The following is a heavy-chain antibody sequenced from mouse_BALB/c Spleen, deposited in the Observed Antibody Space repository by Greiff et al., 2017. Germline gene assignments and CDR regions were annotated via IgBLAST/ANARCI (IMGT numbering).Heavy chain of an antibody. V-gene: IGHV3-2*02. J-gene: IGHJ2*01. CDR1: GYSITSDYA. CDR2: ISYSGST. Sequence: EVQLVESGPGLVKPSQSLSLTCTVTGYSITSDYAWNWIRQFPGNKLEWMGYISYSGSTSYNPSLKSRISITRDTSKNQFFLQLNSVTTEDTATYYCARTSDPYFDYWGQGTTLTVSS. CDR3: ARTSDPYFDY.